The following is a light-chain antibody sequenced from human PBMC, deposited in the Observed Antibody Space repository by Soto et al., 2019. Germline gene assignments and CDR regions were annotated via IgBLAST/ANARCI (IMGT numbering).Light chain of an antibody. CDR3: QQHQSWRVT. V-gene: IGKV3-15*01. Sequence: EIVMTQSPATLSVSPGERATLSCRASQSVSSNLVWYQQKPCQAPRLLIYGASTRATGIPARFSGSGSGTEFTLTVSGLQSEEFAGYYSQQHQSWRVTFGKGTKV. J-gene: IGKJ1*01. CDR1: QSVSSN. CDR2: GAS.